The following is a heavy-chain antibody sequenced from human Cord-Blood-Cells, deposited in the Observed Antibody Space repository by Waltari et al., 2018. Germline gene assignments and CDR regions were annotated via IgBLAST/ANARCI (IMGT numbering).Heavy chain of an antibody. J-gene: IGHJ4*02. D-gene: IGHD2-15*01. CDR1: GGSISSSSYY. CDR3: FLGYCSGGSCYSFDY. CDR2: IYYSGST. Sequence: QLQLQESGPGLVKPSETLSLTCTVSGGSISSSSYYWGWIRQPPGKGLEWIGGIYYSGSTYYNPSLKSRVTISVDTSKNQFSLKLSSVTAADTAVYYCFLGYCSGGSCYSFDYWGQGTLVTVSS. V-gene: IGHV4-39*01.